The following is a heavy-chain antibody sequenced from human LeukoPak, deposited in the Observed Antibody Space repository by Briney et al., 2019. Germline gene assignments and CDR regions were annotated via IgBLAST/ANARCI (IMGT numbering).Heavy chain of an antibody. Sequence: SQTLSLTCTVSGGSISSGGYYWSRIRQHPGKGLEWIGYIYYSGSTYYNPSLKSRVTISVDTSKNQFSLKLSSVTAADTAVYYCARVGGGSPFYYYYYGMDVWGQGTTVTVSS. D-gene: IGHD2-15*01. CDR2: IYYSGST. J-gene: IGHJ6*02. CDR3: ARVGGGSPFYYYYYGMDV. V-gene: IGHV4-31*03. CDR1: GGSISSGGYY.